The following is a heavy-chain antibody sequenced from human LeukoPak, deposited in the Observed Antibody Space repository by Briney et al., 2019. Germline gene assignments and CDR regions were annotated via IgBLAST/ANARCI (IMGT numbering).Heavy chain of an antibody. CDR2: ISGSGGST. D-gene: IGHD5-18*01. CDR1: GFTFSSYW. Sequence: GGSPSLSCAASGFTFSSYWMHWVRQAPGKGLEWVSAISGSGGSTYYADSVKGRFTISRDNSKNTLYLQMNSLRAEDTAVYYCAKVNTAMVIDAFDIWGQGTMVTVSS. CDR3: AKVNTAMVIDAFDI. V-gene: IGHV3-23*01. J-gene: IGHJ3*02.